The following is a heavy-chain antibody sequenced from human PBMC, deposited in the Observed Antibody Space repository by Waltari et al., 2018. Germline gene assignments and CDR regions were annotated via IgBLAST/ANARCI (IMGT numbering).Heavy chain of an antibody. Sequence: RQPPGKGIRWVSNIDAGGTVYSADSVRGRFTVTRDKSQNALYLQMDPVAVDDTAVYYCARLVVFIADVRSQFCQPWGEGSRVAVS. J-gene: IGHJ5*02. CDR3: ARLVVFIADVRSQFCQP. V-gene: IGHV3-53*01. D-gene: IGHD3-10*01. CDR2: IDAGGTV.